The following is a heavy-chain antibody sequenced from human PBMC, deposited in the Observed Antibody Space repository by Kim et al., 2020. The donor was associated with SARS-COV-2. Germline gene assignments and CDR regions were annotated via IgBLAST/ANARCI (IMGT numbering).Heavy chain of an antibody. V-gene: IGHV1-3*01. Sequence: ASVKVSCKASGYTFISYAIHWVRQAPGQSLEWMGWINEGNGDIKYSQKFQGRVTFSGDIYATTVYMELSSLSYEDTALYYCVRDCPPFRVTTLDYWGQGT. CDR2: INEGNGDI. CDR3: VRDCPPFRVTTLDY. D-gene: IGHD4-17*01. CDR1: GYTFISYA. J-gene: IGHJ4*02.